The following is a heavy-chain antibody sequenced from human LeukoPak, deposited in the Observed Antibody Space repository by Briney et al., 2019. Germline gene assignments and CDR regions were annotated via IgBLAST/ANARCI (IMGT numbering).Heavy chain of an antibody. CDR1: GFTFSSYG. J-gene: IGHJ6*02. CDR2: IWYDGSNK. D-gene: IGHD2-15*01. CDR3: ARVAADDQYYYYYGMDV. V-gene: IGHV3-33*01. Sequence: SGGSLRLSCAASGFTFSSYGMHWVRQAPGKGLEWVAVIWYDGSNKYYADSVKGRFTISRDNSKNTLYLQMNSLRAEDTAVYYCARVAADDQYYYYYGMDVWGQGTTVTVSS.